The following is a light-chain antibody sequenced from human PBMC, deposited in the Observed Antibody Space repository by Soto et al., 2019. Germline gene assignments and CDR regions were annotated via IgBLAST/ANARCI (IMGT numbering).Light chain of an antibody. CDR1: SSDVGGYKY. Sequence: QSVLTQPASVSGSPGQSITISCTGTSSDVGGYKYVSWYQQHPGKAPKLMIYDIRNRPSGVSNRFSGSKSGNTASLTISGLQAEDEDYYYCSSYTSSSTRVFGTGTKVTVL. V-gene: IGLV2-14*03. CDR2: DIR. CDR3: SSYTSSSTRV. J-gene: IGLJ1*01.